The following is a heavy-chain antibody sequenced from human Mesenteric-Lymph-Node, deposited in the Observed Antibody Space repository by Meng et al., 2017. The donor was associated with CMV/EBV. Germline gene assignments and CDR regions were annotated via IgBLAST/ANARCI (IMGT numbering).Heavy chain of an antibody. CDR3: AKVPCESSIACLGYSAMDV. V-gene: IGHV3-23*01. Sequence: AGSLRLSCAASGFTFSTYAMTWARQAPGQGLEWVSLISGGGHRIYYADSVKGRFTISRDNSKNTLYLQMASLRAEDTAVYYCAKVPCESSIACLGYSAMDVWGQGTTVTVSS. CDR2: ISGGGHRI. D-gene: IGHD2-2*01. J-gene: IGHJ6*02. CDR1: GFTFSTYA.